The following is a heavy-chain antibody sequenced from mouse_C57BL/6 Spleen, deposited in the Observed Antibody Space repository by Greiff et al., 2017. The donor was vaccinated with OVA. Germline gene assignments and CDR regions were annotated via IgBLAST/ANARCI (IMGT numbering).Heavy chain of an antibody. CDR3: AREGGTGYYAMDY. V-gene: IGHV5-4*01. J-gene: IGHJ4*01. D-gene: IGHD4-1*01. CDR1: GFTFSSYA. Sequence: EVQRVESGGGLVKPGGSLKLSCAASGFTFSSYAMSWVRQTPEKRLEWVATISDGGSYTYYPDNVKGRFTISRDNAKNNLYLQMSHLKSEDTAMYYCAREGGTGYYAMDYWGQGTSVTVSS. CDR2: ISDGGSYT.